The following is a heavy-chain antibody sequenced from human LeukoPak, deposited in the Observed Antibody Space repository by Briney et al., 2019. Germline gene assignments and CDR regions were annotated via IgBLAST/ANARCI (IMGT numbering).Heavy chain of an antibody. V-gene: IGHV3-74*01. CDR3: ASLDY. CDR1: GFTFSIYW. Sequence: VASLRLSCAASGFTFSIYWVHWVRQAPGKGLVWVSSINSDGSSTSYADSVKGRFTISRDNAKNTLYLQMNTLRAEDTAVYYCASLDYWGQGTPVTVSS. J-gene: IGHJ4*02. CDR2: INSDGSST.